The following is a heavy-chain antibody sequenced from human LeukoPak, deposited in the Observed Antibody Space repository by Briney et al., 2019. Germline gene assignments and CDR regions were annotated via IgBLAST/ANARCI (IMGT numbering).Heavy chain of an antibody. CDR1: GYSFTSYW. CDR2: IYPGDSDT. D-gene: IGHD3-3*01. J-gene: IGHJ5*02. V-gene: IGHV5-51*01. CDR3: ARSGGELRFLEWISDSNWFDP. Sequence: GESLKISCKGSGYSFTSYWISWVRQMPGKGLEWMGIIYPGDSDTRYSPSFQGQVTISADKSISTAYLQWSSLKASDTAMYYCARSGGELRFLEWISDSNWFDPWGQGTLVTVSS.